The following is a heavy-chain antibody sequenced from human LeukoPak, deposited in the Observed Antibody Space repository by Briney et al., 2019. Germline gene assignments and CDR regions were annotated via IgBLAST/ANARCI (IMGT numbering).Heavy chain of an antibody. V-gene: IGHV6-1*01. Sequence: SQTLSLTCAISGDSVSSNSAAWNWIRQSPSRGLEWLGRTYYRSKWYTDYAVSLESRMTIDPDTSKNQFSLHLNSVTPDDTAVYYCAREPYDSVWGSYRSQYYFDYWGQGTLVTVSS. CDR3: AREPYDSVWGSYRSQYYFDY. D-gene: IGHD3-16*02. J-gene: IGHJ4*02. CDR1: GDSVSSNSAA. CDR2: TYYRSKWYT.